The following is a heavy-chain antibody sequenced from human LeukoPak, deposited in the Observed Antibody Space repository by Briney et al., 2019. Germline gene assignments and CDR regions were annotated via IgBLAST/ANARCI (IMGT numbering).Heavy chain of an antibody. CDR1: GFTFSSYG. CDR3: VRDTSSNWFDP. Sequence: PGGSLRLSCAASGFTFSSYGMHWVRHAPGKGLEWVANIKHDGSEKYYVDSVKGRFTISRDNAKNSLLLQMNSLRVEDTAVYHCVRDTSSNWFDPWGQGTLVTVSS. J-gene: IGHJ5*02. CDR2: IKHDGSEK. V-gene: IGHV3-7*04. D-gene: IGHD2-2*01.